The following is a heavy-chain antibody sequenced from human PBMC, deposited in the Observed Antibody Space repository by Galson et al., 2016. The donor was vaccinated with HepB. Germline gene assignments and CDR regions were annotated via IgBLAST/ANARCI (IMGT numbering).Heavy chain of an antibody. CDR2: IIPLFGTS. V-gene: IGHV1-69*05. Sequence: SVKVSCKASGGTFSSYAISWVRQAPGQGLEWMGGIIPLFGTSEYAQRFEDRVTITTDESTSTAYMELSSLRSEDTAVYYCARTRGSCFDYWGQGTLVAVSS. J-gene: IGHJ4*02. CDR3: ARTRGSCFDY. CDR1: GGTFSSYA. D-gene: IGHD3-10*01.